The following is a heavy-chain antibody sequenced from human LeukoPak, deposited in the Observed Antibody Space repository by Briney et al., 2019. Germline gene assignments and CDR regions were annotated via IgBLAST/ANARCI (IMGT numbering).Heavy chain of an antibody. Sequence: PGGSLRLSCAASGFTFSNYMMHWVRQAPGKGLVWVSRIKSDGITITYADSVKGRFTISRDNAKNTLYLQMNSLRAEDTAVYYCARDYGDYVFDYWGQGTLVTVSS. D-gene: IGHD4-17*01. CDR1: GFTFSNYM. CDR2: IKSDGITI. CDR3: ARDYGDYVFDY. J-gene: IGHJ4*02. V-gene: IGHV3-74*01.